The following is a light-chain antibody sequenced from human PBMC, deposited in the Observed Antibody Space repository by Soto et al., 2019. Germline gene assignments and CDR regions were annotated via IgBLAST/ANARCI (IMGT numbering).Light chain of an antibody. V-gene: IGLV2-8*01. Sequence: QSALTQPPSASGSPGQSITISCTGTSGDVGGYNSVSWYQQHPGKAPKLMIYEVNKRPSGVPDRFSGSKSGNTASLTVSGLQAEDEADYYCSSSAGNNNFGVFGGGTKVTVL. J-gene: IGLJ2*01. CDR1: SGDVGGYNS. CDR2: EVN. CDR3: SSSAGNNNFGV.